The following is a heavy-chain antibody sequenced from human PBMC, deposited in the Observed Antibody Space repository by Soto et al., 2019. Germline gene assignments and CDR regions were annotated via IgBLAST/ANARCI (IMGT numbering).Heavy chain of an antibody. Sequence: GASVKVSCKASGYTFTGYYMHWVRQAPGQGLEWMGWINPNSGGTNYAQKFQGWVTMTRDTSISTAYMELSRLRSDDTAVYYCARGGMTTVTPGDAFGIWGQGTMVTVSS. CDR3: ARGGMTTVTPGDAFGI. D-gene: IGHD4-17*01. J-gene: IGHJ3*02. V-gene: IGHV1-2*04. CDR2: INPNSGGT. CDR1: GYTFTGYY.